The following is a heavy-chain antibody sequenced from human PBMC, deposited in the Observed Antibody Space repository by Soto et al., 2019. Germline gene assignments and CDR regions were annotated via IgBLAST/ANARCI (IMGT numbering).Heavy chain of an antibody. V-gene: IGHV4-39*01. CDR3: ARWDSGVNCISTNYYDYFEY. Sequence: QLQLQESGPGLVKPSETLSLTCTVSCGSISGSNYYWAWLRQSPGKGLEWIASIYYSGSTYYSPSFKSRVTISVDPTKNPCTLNINSTAAAYTAVYCCARWDSGVNCISTNYYDYFEYWGQGAVVTVSS. CDR1: CGSISGSNYY. D-gene: IGHD2-2*01. CDR2: IYYSGST. J-gene: IGHJ4*02.